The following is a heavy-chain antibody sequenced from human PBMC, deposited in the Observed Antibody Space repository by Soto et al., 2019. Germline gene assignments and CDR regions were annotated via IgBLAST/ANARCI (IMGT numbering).Heavy chain of an antibody. D-gene: IGHD3-10*01. Sequence: ASVKVSCKASGYTFTSYGISWVRQAPGQGLEWMGWISAYNGNTNYAQKLQGRVTMTTDTSTSTAYMELRSLRSDDTAVYYCVRSPTVTWFSGAYYFDYWGQGTLVTVSS. J-gene: IGHJ4*02. CDR2: ISAYNGNT. CDR1: GYTFTSYG. CDR3: VRSPTVTWFSGAYYFDY. V-gene: IGHV1-18*01.